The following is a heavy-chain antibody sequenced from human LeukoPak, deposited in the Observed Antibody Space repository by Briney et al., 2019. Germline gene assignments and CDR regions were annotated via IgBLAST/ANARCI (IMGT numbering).Heavy chain of an antibody. CDR3: ASTVLGGSPPYYFDY. V-gene: IGHV4-59*01. D-gene: IGHD3-16*01. J-gene: IGHJ4*02. CDR2: IYYSGST. Sequence: SETLSLTCTVSGGSISSYYWSWIRQPPGKGLEWIGYIYYSGSTNYNPSLKSRVTISVDTSKNRFSLKLSSVTAADTAVYYCASTVLGGSPPYYFDYWGQGTLVTVSS. CDR1: GGSISSYY.